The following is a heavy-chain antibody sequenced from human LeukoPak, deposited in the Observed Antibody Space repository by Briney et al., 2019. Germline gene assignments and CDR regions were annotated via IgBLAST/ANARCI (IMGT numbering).Heavy chain of an antibody. J-gene: IGHJ5*02. CDR3: ARGGWFDP. CDR1: GGSISSYY. CDR2: IYYSGST. Sequence: SETLSLTCTVSGGSISSYYWSWIRQPPGRGLEWIGYIYYSGSTNYNPSLKSRVTISVDTSKNQFSLKLSSVTAADTAVYYCARGGWFDPWGQGTLVTVSS. V-gene: IGHV4-59*01.